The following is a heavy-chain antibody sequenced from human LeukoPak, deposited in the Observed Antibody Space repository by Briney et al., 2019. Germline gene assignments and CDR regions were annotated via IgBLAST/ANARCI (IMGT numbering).Heavy chain of an antibody. CDR2: IHYSGST. CDR1: GGSISSYY. CDR3: ARNFERTRGWFDP. D-gene: IGHD2-2*01. Sequence: SETLCLTCTVSGGSISSYYWSWIRQPPGKGLEWIGYIHYSGSTDYDPSLKSRVTISADTSKNQFSLKLSSVTAADAAVYYCARNFERTRGWFDPWGQGTLVTVSS. V-gene: IGHV4-59*01. J-gene: IGHJ5*02.